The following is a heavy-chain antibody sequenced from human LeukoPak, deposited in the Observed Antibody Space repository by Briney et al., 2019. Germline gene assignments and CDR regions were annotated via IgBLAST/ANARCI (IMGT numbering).Heavy chain of an antibody. V-gene: IGHV3-9*01. J-gene: IGHJ4*02. CDR1: GFNFDDYA. Sequence: PGGSLRLSCAASGFNFDDYAMHWVRQAPGKGLEWVSCISWNSGSIGYADSVKGRFTISRDNAKNSLYLQMNSLRAEDTALYYCAKDFGGIYYGSGSSYDYWGQGTLVTVSS. D-gene: IGHD3-10*01. CDR2: ISWNSGSI. CDR3: AKDFGGIYYGSGSSYDY.